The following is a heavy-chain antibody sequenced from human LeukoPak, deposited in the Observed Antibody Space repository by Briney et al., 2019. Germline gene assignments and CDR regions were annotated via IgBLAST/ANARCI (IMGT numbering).Heavy chain of an antibody. CDR3: AKGYMVHDAFDI. D-gene: IGHD6-13*01. Sequence: GGSLRLSCAASGLTFSSYGMSWVRQAPGKGLEWVSAISGSGGRTYYADSVKGRFTISRDNSKNTLYLQMNSLRAEDTAVYYCAKGYMVHDAFDIWGQGTMVTVSS. J-gene: IGHJ3*02. CDR1: GLTFSSYG. CDR2: ISGSGGRT. V-gene: IGHV3-23*01.